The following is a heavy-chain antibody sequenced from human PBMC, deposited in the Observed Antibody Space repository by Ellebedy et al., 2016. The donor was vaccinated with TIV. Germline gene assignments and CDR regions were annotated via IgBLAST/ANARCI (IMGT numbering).Heavy chain of an antibody. V-gene: IGHV3-64D*06. J-gene: IGHJ3*02. CDR1: GFTFSSYA. CDR2: ISSNGDST. CDR3: VKGIRRTVSGDAFDI. D-gene: IGHD7-27*01. Sequence: PGGSLRLSCSASGFTFSSYAMHWVRQAPGKGLEYVSGISSNGDSTYYADSVKGRFTISRDNSKNTLYLQMSSLRAEDTAVYYCVKGIRRTVSGDAFDIWGQGTMVTVSS.